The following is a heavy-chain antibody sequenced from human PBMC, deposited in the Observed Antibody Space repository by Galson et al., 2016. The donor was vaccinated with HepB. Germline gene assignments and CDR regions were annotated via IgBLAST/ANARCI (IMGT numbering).Heavy chain of an antibody. CDR3: VHIVHSGSYYYFAY. Sequence: PALVKPTQTLTLTCIFSGFSLSTTGVGVGWMRQPPGKTLEWLAHIYWDGDARYSTSLKSRLTITKDTSKNRVVLTMTNMDPVDTATYYCVHIVHSGSYYYFAYWGQGTLVTVSS. CDR1: GFSLSTTGVG. V-gene: IGHV2-5*02. CDR2: IYWDGDA. D-gene: IGHD1-26*01. J-gene: IGHJ4*02.